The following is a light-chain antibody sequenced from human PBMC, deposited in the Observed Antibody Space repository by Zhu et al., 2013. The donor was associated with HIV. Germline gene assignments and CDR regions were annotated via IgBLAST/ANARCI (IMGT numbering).Light chain of an antibody. CDR3: SSYTSSRTVV. CDR1: NSDVGAYKD. CDR2: EVS. Sequence: QSALTQPASVSGSPGQSITISCTGTNSDVGAYKDVSWYQQHPGTVPKLIIYEVSNRPSGVSNRFSGSKSGDTASLSISGLQAEDGADYYCSSYTSSRTVVFGGGTKLTVL. V-gene: IGLV2-14*01. J-gene: IGLJ3*02.